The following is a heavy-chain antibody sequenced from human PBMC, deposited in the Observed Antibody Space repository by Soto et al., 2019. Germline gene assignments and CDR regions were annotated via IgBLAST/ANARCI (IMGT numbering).Heavy chain of an antibody. CDR3: ARDPSTNWDPPFDY. CDR1: GFTFSNYG. Sequence: QVHLVQSGGDVVQPGRSLRLSCAASGFTFSNYGFHWLRQAPGKGLEWVGVIWYDGSKKYYVDSVRGRFTISRDNSKDTLYLQMDSRRVEGRGGGGGARDPSTNWDPPFDYRGQGTLVTVSS. J-gene: IGHJ4*02. V-gene: IGHV3-33*01. CDR2: IWYDGSKK. D-gene: IGHD1-1*01.